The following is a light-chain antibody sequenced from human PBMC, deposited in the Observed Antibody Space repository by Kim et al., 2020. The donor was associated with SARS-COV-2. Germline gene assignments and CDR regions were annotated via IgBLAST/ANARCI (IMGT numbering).Light chain of an antibody. V-gene: IGLV1-44*01. CDR2: SNS. CDR3: AAWDDRLNGPGV. J-gene: IGLJ2*01. CDR1: TSNIGINS. Sequence: ELTQPTSASGTPGQRVTISCSGSTSNIGINSVNWYQQVPGTAPELLIHSNSQRPSGVPDRFSASKSGTSASLAISGLQSEDEADYYCAAWDDRLNGPGVFGGGTQLTVL.